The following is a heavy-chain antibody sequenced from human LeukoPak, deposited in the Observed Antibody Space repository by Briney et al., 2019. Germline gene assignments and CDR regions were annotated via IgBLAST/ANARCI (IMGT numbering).Heavy chain of an antibody. J-gene: IGHJ6*02. D-gene: IGHD3-9*01. Sequence: ASVKVSCKASGYTFTSYDINWVRQATGQGLEWMGWMNPNSGNTGYAQKFQDRVTMTRNTSISTAYMELSSLRSEDTAVYYCARLPLRYVDWLLSRGPYYYYGMDVWGQGTTVTVSS. CDR2: MNPNSGNT. CDR1: GYTFTSYD. V-gene: IGHV1-8*01. CDR3: ARLPLRYVDWLLSRGPYYYYGMDV.